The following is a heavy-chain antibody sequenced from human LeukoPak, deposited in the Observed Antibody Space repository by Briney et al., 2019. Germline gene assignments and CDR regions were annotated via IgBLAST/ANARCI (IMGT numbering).Heavy chain of an antibody. V-gene: IGHV4-59*08. J-gene: IGHJ4*02. D-gene: IGHD2-8*01. CDR2: IYYTGST. Sequence: SETLSLTCTVSGDSISSYYWSWIRQPPGKGLEWIGYIYYTGSTSYNPSLKSRVTISADASTNQFSLMLSSVTAADTAVYYCATAPNVYYYDYWGRGALVTVSS. CDR1: GDSISSYY. CDR3: ATAPNVYYYDY.